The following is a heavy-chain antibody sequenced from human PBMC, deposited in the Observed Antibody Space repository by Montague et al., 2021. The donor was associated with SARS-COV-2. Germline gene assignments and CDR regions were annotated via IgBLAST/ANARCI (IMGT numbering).Heavy chain of an antibody. CDR1: GGSISSSSYY. J-gene: IGHJ4*02. CDR2: IYYSGST. CDR3: ARHGSSGYFDWLGD. V-gene: IGHV4-39*01. D-gene: IGHD3-9*01. Sequence: SETLSLTCTVSGGSISSSSYYWGWIRQPPGKGLEWIGSIYYSGSTYSNPSLKGRVTISVDTSKNQFSLKLSSVTAADTAVYYCARHGSSGYFDWLGDWGQGTLVTVSS.